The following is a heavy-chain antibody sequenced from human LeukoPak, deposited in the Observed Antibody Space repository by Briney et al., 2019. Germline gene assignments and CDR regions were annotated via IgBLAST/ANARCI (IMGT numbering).Heavy chain of an antibody. CDR2: IYPGDSDT. J-gene: IGHJ4*02. Sequence: GESLKISCKGSGYIFNSYWIAWVRQMPGKGLEWMGIIYPGDSDTRYSPSFQGQVTMSADKSTSTAYLQWSSLRASDTAMSYCARRYGRPFDYWGQGTLVTVSS. CDR1: GYIFNSYW. CDR3: ARRYGRPFDY. V-gene: IGHV5-51*01. D-gene: IGHD4-17*01.